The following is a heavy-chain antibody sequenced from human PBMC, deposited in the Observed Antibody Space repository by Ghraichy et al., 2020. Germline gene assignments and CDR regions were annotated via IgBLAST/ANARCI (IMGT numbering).Heavy chain of an antibody. J-gene: IGHJ3*02. CDR2: ISSSSSTI. D-gene: IGHD2-15*01. CDR3: ARDIGYCSGGSCYPDAFDI. CDR1: GFTFSSYS. V-gene: IGHV3-48*01. Sequence: GGPLRLSCAASGFTFSSYSMNWVRQAPGKGLEWVSYISSSSSTIYYADSVKGRFTISRDNAKNSLYLQMNSLRAEDTAVYYCARDIGYCSGGSCYPDAFDIWDQGTMVTVSS.